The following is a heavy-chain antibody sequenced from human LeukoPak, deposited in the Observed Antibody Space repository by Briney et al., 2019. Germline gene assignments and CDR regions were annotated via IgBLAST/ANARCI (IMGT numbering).Heavy chain of an antibody. CDR3: ARLSVGYYYYYYMDV. J-gene: IGHJ6*03. CDR2: IYYSGST. Sequence: SETLSLTCTVSGGSISSYYWSWIRQPPGKGLEWIGYIYYSGSTNYKPSLKSRVTISVDTSKNQFSLKLSSVTAADTAVYYCARLSVGYYYYYYMDVWGKGTTVTVSS. CDR1: GGSISSYY. V-gene: IGHV4-59*01.